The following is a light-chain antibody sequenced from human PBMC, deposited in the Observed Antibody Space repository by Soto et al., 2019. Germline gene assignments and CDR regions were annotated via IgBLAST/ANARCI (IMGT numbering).Light chain of an antibody. CDR2: YAS. J-gene: IGKJ3*01. CDR1: QVIRND. Sequence: DVQMTQSPSCLSASLGDRGTIICRASQVIRNDLCWYQQKPGKAPKRVMAYASSLQRGGPSRFSGSGSGTEFTLTISSLHPEDFANYYCLQHNSDTRTFGPGTKVDI. V-gene: IGKV1-17*01. CDR3: LQHNSDTRT.